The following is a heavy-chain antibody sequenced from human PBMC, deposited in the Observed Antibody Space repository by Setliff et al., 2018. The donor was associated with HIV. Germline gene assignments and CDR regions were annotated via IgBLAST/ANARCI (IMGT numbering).Heavy chain of an antibody. CDR1: GGPFTSSS. J-gene: IGHJ4*02. V-gene: IGHV1-69*02. Sequence: GASVKVSCKASGGPFTSSSIGWVRQAPGQGLEWMGRIIPILGVPRYAQKFQGRVTITADKSTSTSYMHLSSLRAEDTAVYFCARGGDYDSSGYYVTWGQGSLVTV. D-gene: IGHD3-22*01. CDR3: ARGGDYDSSGYYVT. CDR2: IIPILGVP.